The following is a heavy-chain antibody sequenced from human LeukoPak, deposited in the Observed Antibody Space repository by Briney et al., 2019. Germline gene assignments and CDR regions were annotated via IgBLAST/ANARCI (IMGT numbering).Heavy chain of an antibody. Sequence: GGSLRLSCVASGFTFSSYAMSWVRQAPGEGLEWVSAITGDSAGSTHYADSVKGRFTISRDNSKNTLYLQMNSLRAEDTAIYYCAKPDYSRGNWFDSWGQGTLVTVSS. CDR1: GFTFSSYA. CDR3: AKPDYSRGNWFDS. V-gene: IGHV3-23*01. D-gene: IGHD2-15*01. J-gene: IGHJ5*01. CDR2: ITGDSAGST.